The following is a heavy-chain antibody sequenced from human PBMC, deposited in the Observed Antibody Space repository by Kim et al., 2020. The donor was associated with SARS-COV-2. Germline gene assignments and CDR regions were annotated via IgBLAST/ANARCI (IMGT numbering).Heavy chain of an antibody. V-gene: IGHV3-23*01. D-gene: IGHD3-10*01. CDR3: AKVWGFGELGAYYFDY. CDR1: GFTFSSYA. J-gene: IGHJ4*02. CDR2: ISGSGGST. Sequence: GGSLRLSCAASGFTFSSYAMSWVRQAPGKGLEWVSAISGSGGSTYYADSVKGRFTISRDNSKNTLYLQMNSLRAEDTAVYYCAKVWGFGELGAYYFDYWGQGTQVTVSS.